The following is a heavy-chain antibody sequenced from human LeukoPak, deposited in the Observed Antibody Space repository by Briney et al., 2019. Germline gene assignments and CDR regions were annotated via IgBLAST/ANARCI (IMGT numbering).Heavy chain of an antibody. D-gene: IGHD2-21*02. J-gene: IGHJ2*01. CDR1: GGSFSGYY. CDR3: AIAYCGGDCYPNHWYFDL. V-gene: IGHV4-34*01. Sequence: PSETLSLTCAVYGGSFSGYYWSWIRQPPGRGLEWIGEINHSGSTNYNPSLKSRVTISVDTSKNQFSLKLGSVTAADTAVYYCAIAYCGGDCYPNHWYFDLWGRGTLVTVSS. CDR2: INHSGST.